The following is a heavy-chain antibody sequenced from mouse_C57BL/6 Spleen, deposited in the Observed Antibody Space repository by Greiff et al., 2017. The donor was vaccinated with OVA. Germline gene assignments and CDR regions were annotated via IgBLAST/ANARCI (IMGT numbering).Heavy chain of an antibody. CDR3: AVYGSSAMDY. D-gene: IGHD1-1*01. J-gene: IGHJ4*01. CDR2: IDPSDSYT. V-gene: IGHV1-69*01. CDR1: GYTFTSYW. Sequence: QVQLQQPGAELVMPGASVKLSCKASGYTFTSYWMHWVKQRPGQGLEWIGEIDPSDSYTNYNQKFKGKSTLTVDKSSSTAYMQLSSLTSEDSAVYYGAVYGSSAMDYWGQGTSVTVSS.